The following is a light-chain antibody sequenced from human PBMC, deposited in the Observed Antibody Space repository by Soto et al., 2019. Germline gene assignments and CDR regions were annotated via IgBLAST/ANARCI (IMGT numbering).Light chain of an antibody. J-gene: IGKJ1*01. CDR3: QQYKNWPPMA. Sequence: EIVMTQSPATLSVSPGERATLSCRASQSVSSNLAWYQQKPGQAPRLLIYGASTRATGIPARFSGSGSGTEFTLTISSLQSEDFAVYYCQQYKNWPPMAFGQGNKVDIK. CDR2: GAS. CDR1: QSVSSN. V-gene: IGKV3-15*01.